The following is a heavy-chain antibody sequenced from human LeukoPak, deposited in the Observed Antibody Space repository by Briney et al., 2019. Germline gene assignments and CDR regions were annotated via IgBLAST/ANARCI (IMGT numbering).Heavy chain of an antibody. CDR3: APSPNGRGGSCYPPPPVWIGFDP. Sequence: SETLSLTCTVSGYSISSGYYWGWIRQPPGKGLEWIGSIYHSGSTYYNPSLKSRVTISVDTSKNQFSLKLSSVTAAAQAVYYCAPSPNGRGGSCYPPPPVWIGFDPWGQETLVTAS. CDR1: GYSISSGYY. CDR2: IYHSGST. V-gene: IGHV4-38-2*02. J-gene: IGHJ5*02. D-gene: IGHD2-15*01.